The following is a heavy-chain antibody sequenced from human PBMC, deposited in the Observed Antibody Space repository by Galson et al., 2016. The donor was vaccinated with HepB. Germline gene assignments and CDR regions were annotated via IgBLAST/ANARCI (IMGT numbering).Heavy chain of an antibody. CDR3: ASALVSSGYSGVDY. CDR1: GFFFTSYG. Sequence: SLRLSCAASGFFFTSYGMHWVRQAPGKGLEWVGVVSFDGSIKYYGDSVKGRFTISRDNSKNTLYLQMNSLRAEDTAVYYCASALVSSGYSGVDYWGQGTLVTVSS. V-gene: IGHV3-30*03. D-gene: IGHD3-22*01. CDR2: VSFDGSIK. J-gene: IGHJ4*02.